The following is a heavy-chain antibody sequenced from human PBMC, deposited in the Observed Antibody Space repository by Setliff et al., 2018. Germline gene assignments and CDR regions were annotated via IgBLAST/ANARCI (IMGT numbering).Heavy chain of an antibody. CDR2: VYHSGTA. D-gene: IGHD1-1*01. CDR3: ARGGTYRYFDF. V-gene: IGHV4-59*01. J-gene: IGHJ4*02. CDR1: GGPFSGAS. Sequence: SETLSLTCTVSGGPFSGASIWSWIRQPPGKGLEFIGYVYHSGTAKYDPSLESRAIMSVDASKNEISLKLKSVTAADTAVYYCARGGTYRYFDFWGQGALVTVSS.